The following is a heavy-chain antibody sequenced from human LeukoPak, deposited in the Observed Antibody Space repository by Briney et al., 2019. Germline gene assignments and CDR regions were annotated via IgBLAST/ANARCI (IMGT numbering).Heavy chain of an antibody. V-gene: IGHV3-30*18. D-gene: IGHD2-2*01. Sequence: GGSLRLSCAASGFTFSSYGMRWVRQAPGKGLEWVAVISYDGSNKYYADSVEGRFTISRDNSKNTLYLQMNSLRADDTAVYYCAQEGYCSSTSCYKNLVKYYYYGMDVWGQGTTVTVSS. CDR2: ISYDGSNK. CDR1: GFTFSSYG. CDR3: AQEGYCSSTSCYKNLVKYYYYGMDV. J-gene: IGHJ6*02.